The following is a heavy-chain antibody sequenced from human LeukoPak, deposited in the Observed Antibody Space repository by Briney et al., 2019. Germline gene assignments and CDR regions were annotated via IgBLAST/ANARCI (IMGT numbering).Heavy chain of an antibody. V-gene: IGHV3-15*01. CDR2: IKSKTDGGTT. D-gene: IGHD3-22*01. CDR3: TTLTYYYDSSGYYS. Sequence: GGSLRLSCAASGFTFSNAWMSWVRQAPGKRLEWVGRIKSKTDGGTTDYAAPVKGRFTISRDDSKNTLYLQMNSLKTEDTAVYYCTTLTYYYDSSGYYSWGRGTLVTVSS. J-gene: IGHJ4*02. CDR1: GFTFSNAW.